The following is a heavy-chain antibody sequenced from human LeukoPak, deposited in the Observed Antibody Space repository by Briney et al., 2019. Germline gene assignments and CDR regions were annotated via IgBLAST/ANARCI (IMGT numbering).Heavy chain of an antibody. CDR1: GFTFSSYA. J-gene: IGHJ6*03. D-gene: IGHD3-3*01. Sequence: GGSLRLSCAASGFTFSSYAMSLVRQAPGKGLEWVSAISGSGGSTYYADSVKGRFTISRDNSKNTLYLQMNSLRAEDTAVYYCAKDPLGIFGGTYYYYMDVWGKGTTVTVSS. V-gene: IGHV3-23*01. CDR3: AKDPLGIFGGTYYYYMDV. CDR2: ISGSGGST.